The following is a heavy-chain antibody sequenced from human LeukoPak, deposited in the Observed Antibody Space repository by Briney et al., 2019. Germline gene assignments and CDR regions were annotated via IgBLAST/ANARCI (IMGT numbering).Heavy chain of an antibody. J-gene: IGHJ5*02. CDR3: ARGWGSYRSRWFDP. D-gene: IGHD3-16*02. Sequence: ASVKVSCKASGYTFTGYYMHWVRQAPGQGLEWMGWINPNSGGTNYAQKFQGRVTMTRDTSISTAYMELSRLRSDDTAVCYCARGWGSYRSRWFDPWGQGTLVTVSS. V-gene: IGHV1-2*02. CDR1: GYTFTGYY. CDR2: INPNSGGT.